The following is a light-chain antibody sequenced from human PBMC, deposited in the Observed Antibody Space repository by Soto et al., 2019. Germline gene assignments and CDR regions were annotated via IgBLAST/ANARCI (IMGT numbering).Light chain of an antibody. CDR1: QDITNY. CDR3: QQLNSYPRT. Sequence: DIQLTQSPSFLSASVGDRVTITCRASQDITNYLAWYQLKPGKAPKLLIYAASTLQSGVPSRFSGSGSGTEFTLTISSLQPEDFASYYCQQLNSYPRTFGQGTKLEIK. CDR2: AAS. V-gene: IGKV1-9*01. J-gene: IGKJ2*02.